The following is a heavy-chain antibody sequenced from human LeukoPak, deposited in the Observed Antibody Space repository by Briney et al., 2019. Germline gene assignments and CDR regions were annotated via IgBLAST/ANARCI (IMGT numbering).Heavy chain of an antibody. CDR1: GGSFSGYY. Sequence: NPSETLSLTCAVYGGSFSGYYWSWIRQPPGKGLEWIGEINHSGSTNYNPSLKSRVTISVDTSKNQFSLKLSSVTAADTAGYYCARLIDYGDSGYFDLWGRGTLVTVSS. V-gene: IGHV4-34*01. D-gene: IGHD4-17*01. CDR3: ARLIDYGDSGYFDL. CDR2: INHSGST. J-gene: IGHJ2*01.